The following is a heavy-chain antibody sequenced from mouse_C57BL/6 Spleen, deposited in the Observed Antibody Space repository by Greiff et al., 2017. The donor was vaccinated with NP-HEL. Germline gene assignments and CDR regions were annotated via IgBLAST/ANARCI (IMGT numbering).Heavy chain of an antibody. J-gene: IGHJ1*03. D-gene: IGHD1-1*01. Sequence: VMLVESGPGLVAPSQSLSITCTVSGFSLTSYAISWVRQPPGKGLEWLGVIWTGGGTNYNSALKSRLSISKDNSKSQVFLKMNSLQTEDTARYYCARKRYYGSSYGDWYFDVWGTGTTVTVSS. CDR3: ARKRYYGSSYGDWYFDV. CDR2: IWTGGGT. V-gene: IGHV2-9-1*01. CDR1: GFSLTSYA.